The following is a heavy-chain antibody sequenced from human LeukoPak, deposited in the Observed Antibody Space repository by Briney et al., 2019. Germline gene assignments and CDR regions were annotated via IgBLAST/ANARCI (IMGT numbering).Heavy chain of an antibody. J-gene: IGHJ4*02. V-gene: IGHV3-23*01. CDR2: ISGSGIST. Sequence: GGSLRLSCAASGFTFSSYGMSWVRQAPGKGLEWVSSISGSGISTYYADPVKGRFTISRDNSKNTLDLQMNSMRAEDTAVYYCAKSYSSRPACDYWGQGTLVTVSS. CDR3: AKSYSSRPACDY. CDR1: GFTFSSYG. D-gene: IGHD6-13*01.